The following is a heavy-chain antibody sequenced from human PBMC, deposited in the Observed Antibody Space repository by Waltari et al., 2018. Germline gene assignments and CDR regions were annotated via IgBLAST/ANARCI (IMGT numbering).Heavy chain of an antibody. Sequence: QVQMVESGGGVVQPGGSLSLSCKTSGLSFNRDEGVDWVRQAPGRGLEWVAFLRSDETKGSYADSVRGRFTISRDSSKNTVYLQMDSLRPEDTAVYYCARGKGQLDAFDIWGPGTTVSVS. CDR2: LRSDETKG. D-gene: IGHD1-1*01. J-gene: IGHJ3*02. CDR1: GLSFNRDEG. CDR3: ARGKGQLDAFDI. V-gene: IGHV3-30*02.